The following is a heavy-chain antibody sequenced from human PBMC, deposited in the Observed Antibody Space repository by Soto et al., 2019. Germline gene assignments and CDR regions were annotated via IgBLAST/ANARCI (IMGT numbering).Heavy chain of an antibody. J-gene: IGHJ4*02. CDR3: SSLPAGYTSGLDY. Sequence: QVQLQESGPGLVKPSQTLSLSCTVSGASISSGDYYWNWIRQPPGKGLEWIGYIYYTGNTVFNPSLKSRVSISVDTSKNQFSLKLNPVTAADTAVYYCSSLPAGYTSGLDYWGQGTLVTVSS. CDR2: IYYTGNT. D-gene: IGHD5-12*01. CDR1: GASISSGDYY. V-gene: IGHV4-30-4*01.